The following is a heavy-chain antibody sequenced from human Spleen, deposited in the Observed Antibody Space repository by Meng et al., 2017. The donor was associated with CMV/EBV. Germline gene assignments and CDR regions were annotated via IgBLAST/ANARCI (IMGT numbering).Heavy chain of an antibody. CDR3: VKDFPGDCYPLCYYFSHGMDV. CDR1: GFTFSSFT. CDR2: ISKDGSNT. V-gene: IGHV3-30*04. Sequence: GGSLRLSCAVSGFTFSSFTFHWVRQAPGKGLEWVALISKDGSNTLLADSVKGRITISRDDSRNTLSLQVSSLRVADTAVYYCVKDFPGDCYPLCYYFSHGMDVWGQGTTVTVSS. J-gene: IGHJ6*02. D-gene: IGHD2-21*01.